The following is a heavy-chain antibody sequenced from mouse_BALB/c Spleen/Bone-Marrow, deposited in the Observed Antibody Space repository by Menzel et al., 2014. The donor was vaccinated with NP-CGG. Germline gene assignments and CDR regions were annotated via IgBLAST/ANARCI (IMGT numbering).Heavy chain of an antibody. CDR1: GFDFSRYW. V-gene: IGHV4-1*02. J-gene: IGHJ3*01. CDR2: INPDSSTI. D-gene: IGHD1-2*01. Sequence: EVQRVESGGGLVQPGGSLKLSCAASGFDFSRYWMSWVRQAPGKGLEWIGEINPDSSTINYTPSLKDKFIISRDNAKNTLYLQKSKVRSEDTALYYCTGLHYYGYPAYWGQGTLVTVST. CDR3: TGLHYYGYPAY.